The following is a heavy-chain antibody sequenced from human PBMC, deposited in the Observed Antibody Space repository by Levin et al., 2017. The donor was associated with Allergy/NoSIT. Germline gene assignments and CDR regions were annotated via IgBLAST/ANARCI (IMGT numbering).Heavy chain of an antibody. CDR3: ARAQQQLARPYYYYYYGMDV. CDR2: ISYDGSNK. Sequence: PGGSLRLSCAASGFTFSSYAMHWVRQAPGKGLEWVAVISYDGSNKYYADSVKGRFTISRDNSKNTLYLQMNSLRAEDTAVYYCARAQQQLARPYYYYYYGMDVWGQGTTVTVSS. D-gene: IGHD6-13*01. V-gene: IGHV3-30-3*01. J-gene: IGHJ6*02. CDR1: GFTFSSYA.